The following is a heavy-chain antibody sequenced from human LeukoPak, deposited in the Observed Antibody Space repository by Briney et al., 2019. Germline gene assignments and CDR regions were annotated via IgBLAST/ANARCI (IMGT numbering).Heavy chain of an antibody. CDR3: ARRGSSGRDY. Sequence: PSETLSPTCTVSGGSISSSSYYWGWIRQPPGKGLEWIGSIYYSGSTYYNPSLKSRVTISVDTSKNQFSLKLSSVTAADTAVYYCARRGSSGRDYWGQGTLVTVSS. V-gene: IGHV4-39*01. D-gene: IGHD6-19*01. J-gene: IGHJ4*02. CDR2: IYYSGST. CDR1: GGSISSSSYY.